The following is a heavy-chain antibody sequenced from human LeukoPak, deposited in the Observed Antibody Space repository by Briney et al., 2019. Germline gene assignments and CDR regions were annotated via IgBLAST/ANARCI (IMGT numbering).Heavy chain of an antibody. CDR3: AGDWSSSWNPPHS. CDR2: IYHNGNT. V-gene: IGHV4-38-2*02. J-gene: IGHJ4*02. D-gene: IGHD6-13*01. CDR1: GYPTSSGYY. Sequence: SETLSPTCTVSGYPTSSGYYWGWIRHPPGKGLEWIGSIYHNGNTYYNPTPKRRVTISLDTSKNQFSLNPCSMTAADTAVYYCAGDWSSSWNPPHSCGQGKLVTVSP.